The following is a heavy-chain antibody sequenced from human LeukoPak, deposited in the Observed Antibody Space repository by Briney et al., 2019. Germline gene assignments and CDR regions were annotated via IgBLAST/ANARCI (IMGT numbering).Heavy chain of an antibody. V-gene: IGHV4-30-4*01. D-gene: IGHD3-3*01. CDR1: GGSISSGDYY. J-gene: IGHJ5*02. Sequence: SETLSLTCTVSGGSISSGDYYWSWIRQPPGKGLEWIGYIYYSGSTYYNPSLKSRVTISVDTSKNQFSLKLSSVTAADTAGYYCARDRARFKSYPHWFDPWGQGTLVTVSS. CDR2: IYYSGST. CDR3: ARDRARFKSYPHWFDP.